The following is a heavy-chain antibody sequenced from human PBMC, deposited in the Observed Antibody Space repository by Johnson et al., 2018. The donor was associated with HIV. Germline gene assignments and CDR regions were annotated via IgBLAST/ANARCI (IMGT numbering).Heavy chain of an antibody. D-gene: IGHD1-26*01. CDR3: AKDHIVGATLGRDAFDI. CDR2: ISGSGGST. V-gene: IGHV3-23*04. Sequence: VQLVESGGGLVQPGGSLRLSCAASGFTVSSNYMSWVRQAPGKGLEWVSAISGSGGSTYYAASVKGRFTISRDNSKNTLYLQLNSLRAEDTAVYYCAKDHIVGATLGRDAFDIWGQGTMVTVSS. J-gene: IGHJ3*02. CDR1: GFTVSSNY.